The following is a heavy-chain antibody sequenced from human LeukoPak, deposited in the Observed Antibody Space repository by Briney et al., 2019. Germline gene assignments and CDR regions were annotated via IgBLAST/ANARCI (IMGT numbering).Heavy chain of an antibody. CDR2: SYYSGST. J-gene: IGHJ6*03. CDR1: GGSISSSSYY. CDR3: ARQRQAIYYYYYMDV. V-gene: IGHV4-39*01. Sequence: SETLSLTCTASGGSISSSSYYWGWIRQPPGKGLEWIGSSYYSGSTYYNPSLKSRVTISVDTSKNQLSLKLSSVTAADTAVYYCARQRQAIYYYYYMDVWGKGTTVTVSS.